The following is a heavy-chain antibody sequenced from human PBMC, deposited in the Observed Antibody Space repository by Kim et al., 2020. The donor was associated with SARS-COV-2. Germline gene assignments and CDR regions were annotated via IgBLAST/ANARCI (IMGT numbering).Heavy chain of an antibody. D-gene: IGHD2-8*01. CDR1: GYTFTNHD. CDR2: MNPNTGKA. J-gene: IGHJ3*01. CDR3: ARDRCTNGVCSDAFDV. Sequence: ASVKVSCKTSGYTFTNHDINWVRQAAGQGLEYMGWMNPNTGKADYAQKFQGRLTMTRDTSISTAYMELSGLTSEDTAIYYCARDRCTNGVCSDAFDVWGQGTVITVSP. V-gene: IGHV1-8*01.